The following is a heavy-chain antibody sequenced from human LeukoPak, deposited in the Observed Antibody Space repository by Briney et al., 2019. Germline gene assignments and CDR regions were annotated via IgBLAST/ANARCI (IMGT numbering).Heavy chain of an antibody. CDR3: ARDHGFSGGSYFDTFDI. Sequence: ASVKVSCKASGYIFTTYGISWVRQAPGQGLEWMGWISGYNDDTNYAQKLQGRVTMTTDTSTSTAYMELRSLPSDDTAVYYCARDHGFSGGSYFDTFDIWGRGTMVTVSS. D-gene: IGHD1-26*01. CDR2: ISGYNDDT. CDR1: GYIFTTYG. J-gene: IGHJ3*02. V-gene: IGHV1-18*01.